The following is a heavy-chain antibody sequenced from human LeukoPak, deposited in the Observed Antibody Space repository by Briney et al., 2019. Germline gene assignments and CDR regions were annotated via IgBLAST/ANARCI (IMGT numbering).Heavy chain of an antibody. CDR1: GYTLTELS. D-gene: IGHD3-3*01. CDR2: FDPEDGET. J-gene: IGHJ3*02. V-gene: IGHV1-24*01. CDR3: ATNGVAVIWSRREIVAYALDI. Sequence: ASVKVSCKVFGYTLTELSMHWVRQAPGKGLEWMGGFDPEDGETIYAQKFQGRVTMTEDTSTNTAYMELSSLRSEDTAVYYCATNGVAVIWSRREIVAYALDIWGQGTMVTVSS.